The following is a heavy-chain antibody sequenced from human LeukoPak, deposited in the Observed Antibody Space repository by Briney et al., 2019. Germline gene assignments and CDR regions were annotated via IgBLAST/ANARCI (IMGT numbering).Heavy chain of an antibody. J-gene: IGHJ4*02. D-gene: IGHD6-19*01. V-gene: IGHV4-59*01. CDR1: GGSISSYY. CDR2: IYYSGST. Sequence: SETLSLTCTVSGGSISSYYWSWIRQPPGKGLEWIGYIYYSGSTNYNPSLKSRVTISVDTSKNQFSLKLSSVTAADTAVYNCARGSGWYSPFDYCGQGTLVTVSS. CDR3: ARGSGWYSPFDY.